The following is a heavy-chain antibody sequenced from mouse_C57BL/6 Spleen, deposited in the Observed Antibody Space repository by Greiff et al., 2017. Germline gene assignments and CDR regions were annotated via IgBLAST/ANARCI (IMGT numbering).Heavy chain of an antibody. D-gene: IGHD1-1*01. V-gene: IGHV1-69*01. CDR3: ARGGITTVGAMDY. Sequence: QVQLQQPGAELVMPGASVKLSCKASGYTFTSYWMHWVKQRPGQGLEWIGEIDPSDSYTNYNQKFKGKSTLTVDNSSSTAYMQLSSLTSEDSAFYYCARGGITTVGAMDYWGQGTSVTVSS. CDR1: GYTFTSYW. J-gene: IGHJ4*01. CDR2: IDPSDSYT.